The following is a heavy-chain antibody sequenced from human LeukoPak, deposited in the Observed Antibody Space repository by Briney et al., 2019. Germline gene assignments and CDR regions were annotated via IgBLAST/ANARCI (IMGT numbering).Heavy chain of an antibody. D-gene: IGHD6-19*01. Sequence: SETQSLTYTVSGDSISSHYWSWIRQPPGKGLEWIAYIYDTGTTVSNPSLKSRVSMSLDRSKNEFSLQLTSVTAADTAVYYCAGIWYSSGYYFDYWGQGTLVTVSS. CDR1: GDSISSHY. V-gene: IGHV4-59*11. CDR3: AGIWYSSGYYFDY. J-gene: IGHJ4*02. CDR2: IYDTGTT.